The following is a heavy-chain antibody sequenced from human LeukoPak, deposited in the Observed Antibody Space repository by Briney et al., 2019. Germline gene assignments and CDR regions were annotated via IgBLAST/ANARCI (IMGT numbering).Heavy chain of an antibody. CDR2: IAGSDTRT. CDR1: GFDFRAYE. J-gene: IGHJ4*02. D-gene: IGHD3-22*01. Sequence: GGSLRLSCAASGFDFRAYEMNWVRQAPGKGLEWVSYIAGSDTRTYYADSVKGRFTISRDNAKNSLYLQMISLRAEDTALYYCTTLGYHLDSWGQGTLVTVSS. CDR3: TTLGYHLDS. V-gene: IGHV3-48*03.